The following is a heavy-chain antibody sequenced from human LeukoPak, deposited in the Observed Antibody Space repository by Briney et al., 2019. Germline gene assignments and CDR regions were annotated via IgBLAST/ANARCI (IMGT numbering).Heavy chain of an antibody. D-gene: IGHD3-10*01. J-gene: IGHJ4*02. CDR2: IKQDV. CDR1: GFTFSNYW. CDR3: ARLGNYYGSGSYYKPPFDY. Sequence: PGGSLRLSCAASGFTFSNYWMNWVRQAPGKGLEWVANIKQDVDYVDSVKGRFTISRDNAKNSLYLQMNSLRAEDTAVYYCARLGNYYGSGSYYKPPFDYWGQGTLVTVSS. V-gene: IGHV3-7*01.